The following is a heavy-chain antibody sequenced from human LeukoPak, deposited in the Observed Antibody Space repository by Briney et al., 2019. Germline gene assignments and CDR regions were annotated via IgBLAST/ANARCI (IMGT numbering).Heavy chain of an antibody. CDR2: INPNSGGT. CDR1: GYTFTGYY. J-gene: IGHJ4*02. CDR3: ARVRVNCGSDCYVFDY. V-gene: IGHV1-2*02. D-gene: IGHD2-21*02. Sequence: ASVKVSCMASGYTFTGYYLHWVRQAPAQGLEWMGWINPNSGGTNYAQKFHGRVTMTRDTSISTVSMELSRLRSDDTAVYYCARVRVNCGSDCYVFDYWGQGTPVTVS.